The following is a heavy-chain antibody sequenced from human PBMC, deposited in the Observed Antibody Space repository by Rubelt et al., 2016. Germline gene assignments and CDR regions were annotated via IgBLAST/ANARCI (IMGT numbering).Heavy chain of an antibody. CDR3: ARAEYDVWSGQSH. Sequence: EVQLVESGGGLVKPGGSLTLSCAASGFTFSTISMNWVRQPPGKGLEWVSSISSRSTYRYYADSVRGRFTISIDNTNNTLFLQMKSLTVEDTALYFCARAEYDVWSGQSHWGQRTLVTVSS. CDR2: ISSRSTYR. V-gene: IGHV3-21*02. J-gene: IGHJ4*02. D-gene: IGHD3-3*01. CDR1: GFTFSTIS.